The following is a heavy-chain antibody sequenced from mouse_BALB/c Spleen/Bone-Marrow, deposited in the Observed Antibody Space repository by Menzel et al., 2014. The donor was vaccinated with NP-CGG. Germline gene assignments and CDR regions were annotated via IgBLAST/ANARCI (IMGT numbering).Heavy chain of an antibody. J-gene: IGHJ2*01. CDR1: GYTFTSYW. D-gene: IGHD2-4*01. Sequence: QVQLQQSGAELAKPGASVKMSCKASGYTFTSYWMHWVKQRPGQGLEWIGYINPSTGYTGYNQKFKDKATLTADKSSSTAYMQLSSLTSEDSAVYYCERSGDYGQSDYWGQDTTLTVSS. CDR3: ERSGDYGQSDY. CDR2: INPSTGYT. V-gene: IGHV1-7*01.